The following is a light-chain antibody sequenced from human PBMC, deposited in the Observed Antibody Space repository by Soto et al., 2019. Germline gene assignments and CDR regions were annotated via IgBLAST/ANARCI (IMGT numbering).Light chain of an antibody. CDR2: GAS. Sequence: EIMMTQSPATLSVSPGERATLSCRASQSVSSRLAWYQRRPGQGPRLLIYGASTRATGIAARISGSGSGTEFTLTISSLQSEDFAIYYCQQYNNWPWTFGQGTK. CDR1: QSVSSR. J-gene: IGKJ1*01. CDR3: QQYNNWPWT. V-gene: IGKV3-15*01.